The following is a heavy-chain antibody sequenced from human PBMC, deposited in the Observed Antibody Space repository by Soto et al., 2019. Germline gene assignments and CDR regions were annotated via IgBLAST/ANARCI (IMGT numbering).Heavy chain of an antibody. Sequence: QVQLVQSGAEVKKPGSSVKVSCKASGGTFSTDSIIWVRQAPGQGLEWMGGIIPMFGTANNAQKFQGRVTITADESTSTAYMELSSLRSEDTAVYFCARELDGYYGMDVWGQGTTVTVAS. J-gene: IGHJ6*02. D-gene: IGHD6-6*01. CDR1: GGTFSTDS. CDR3: ARELDGYYGMDV. V-gene: IGHV1-69*12. CDR2: IIPMFGTA.